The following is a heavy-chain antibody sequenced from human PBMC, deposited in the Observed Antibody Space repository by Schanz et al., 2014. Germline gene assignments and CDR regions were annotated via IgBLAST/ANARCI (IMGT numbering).Heavy chain of an antibody. V-gene: IGHV4-30-2*06. D-gene: IGHD3-10*01. CDR1: GGSLSSGGYS. Sequence: LQLQESGSGLMKPSQTLSLTCAVSGGSLSSGGYSWNWIRQSPGKGLEWIGYIYYSGNTYYNPSLKSRVTIPLDRSKNQFSLRLDSVTAADTAVYYCALREKPYGPFASWGQGALVTVSS. CDR3: ALREKPYGPFAS. J-gene: IGHJ4*02. CDR2: IYYSGNT.